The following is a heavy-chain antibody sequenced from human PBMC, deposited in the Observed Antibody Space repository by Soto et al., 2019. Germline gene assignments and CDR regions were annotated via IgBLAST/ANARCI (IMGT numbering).Heavy chain of an antibody. CDR3: ARTGYCSSTSCYLTPVDYYFDY. CDR1: GGTFSSYA. J-gene: IGHJ4*02. V-gene: IGHV1-69*13. Sequence: SVKVSCKASGGTFSSYAISWVRQAPGQGLEWMGGIIPIFGTANYAQKFQGRVTITADESTSTAYMELSSLRPEDTAVYYCARTGYCSSTSCYLTPVDYYFDYWGQGTLVTV. CDR2: IIPIFGTA. D-gene: IGHD2-2*01.